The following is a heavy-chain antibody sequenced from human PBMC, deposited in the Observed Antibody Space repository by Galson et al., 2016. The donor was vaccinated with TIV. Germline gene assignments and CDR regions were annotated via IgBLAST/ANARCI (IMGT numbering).Heavy chain of an antibody. J-gene: IGHJ4*02. Sequence: SAKVSCKASGGTFSDYGISWVRQAPGQALEWMGRIIPTFHSANSAQKFQDRVTITADESMSTAYMELRSLRSEDTAVYYCATLGGYFGSGSYKTDFWGQGTLVTVSS. D-gene: IGHD3-10*01. V-gene: IGHV1-69*13. CDR2: IIPTFHSA. CDR3: ATLGGYFGSGSYKTDF. CDR1: GGTFSDYG.